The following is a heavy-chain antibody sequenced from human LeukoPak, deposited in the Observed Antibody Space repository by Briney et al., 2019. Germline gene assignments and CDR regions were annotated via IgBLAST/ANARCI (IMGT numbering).Heavy chain of an antibody. D-gene: IGHD4-11*01. V-gene: IGHV3-73*01. CDR3: TRYSNYGLDY. Sequence: GGSLKLSCAASGFTFSGSAMHWVRQASGKGLEWVGRIRSKANSYATAYAASVKGRFTISRDDSKNTAYLQMDSLKTEDTAVYYCTRYSNYGLDYWGQGTLVTVSS. CDR1: GFTFSGSA. CDR2: IRSKANSYAT. J-gene: IGHJ4*02.